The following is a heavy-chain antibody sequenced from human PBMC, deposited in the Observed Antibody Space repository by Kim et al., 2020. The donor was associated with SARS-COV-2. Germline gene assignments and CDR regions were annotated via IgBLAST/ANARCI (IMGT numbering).Heavy chain of an antibody. J-gene: IGHJ4*02. D-gene: IGHD2-2*01. Sequence: YAVSVKSRITINPDTSQNQFSLQLNSVTPEDTAVYYCARGHVYQLLHFDYWGQGTLVTVSS. V-gene: IGHV6-1*01. CDR3: ARGHVYQLLHFDY.